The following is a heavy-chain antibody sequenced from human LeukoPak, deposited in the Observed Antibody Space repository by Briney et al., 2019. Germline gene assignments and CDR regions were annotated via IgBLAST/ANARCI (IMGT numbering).Heavy chain of an antibody. CDR1: GFTFTSYW. CDR3: ARGLGAPDY. CDR2: IKQGGSKR. D-gene: IGHD6-6*01. Sequence: GGSLRLSCAASGFTFTSYWMSWVRQVPGKGLEWVANIKQGGSKRNYVESVKGRFTISRDDAKNSLSLQMNSLRAEDTAVYYCARGLGAPDYWGQGTLVTVS. V-gene: IGHV3-7*04. J-gene: IGHJ4*02.